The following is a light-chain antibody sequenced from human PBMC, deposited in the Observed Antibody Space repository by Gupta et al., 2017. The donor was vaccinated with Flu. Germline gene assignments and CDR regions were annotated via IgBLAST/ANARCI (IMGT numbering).Light chain of an antibody. CDR2: DAS. J-gene: IGKJ5*01. CDR1: QSVSSY. V-gene: IGKV3D-20*01. Sequence: SLATLSLSPGEGATLSCGASQSVSSYLAWYQQRPGLAPRLLIYDASNRATGIPDRFSGSGSGTDFTLTISRLEPEDFAVYYCQQYGRRITFGQGTRLEIK. CDR3: QQYGRRIT.